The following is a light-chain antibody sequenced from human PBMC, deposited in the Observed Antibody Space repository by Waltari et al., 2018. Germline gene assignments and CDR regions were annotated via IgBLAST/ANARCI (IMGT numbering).Light chain of an antibody. CDR3: QTGGHGTWV. J-gene: IGLJ3*02. V-gene: IGLV4-69*01. CDR2: VNSDGSQ. Sequence: QLVLTQSPSASASLGASVKLTCTLSSGHSSNVIAWLQQRPEKGPRYLMKVNSDGSQNKGDEIPDRFSGSSSGAERYLTISSRQAEDEGDYYCQTGGHGTWVFGGGTKLTVL. CDR1: SGHSSNV.